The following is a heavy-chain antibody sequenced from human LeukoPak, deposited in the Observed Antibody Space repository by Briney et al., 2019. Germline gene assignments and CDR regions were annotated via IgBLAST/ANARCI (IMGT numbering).Heavy chain of an antibody. D-gene: IGHD3-10*01. CDR3: ARDHTKGPMADV. CDR1: GYTFTSYY. Sequence: GASVKVSCKASGYTFTSYYMHWVRQAPGQGLEWMGIINLSGGSTSYAQKFQGRVTMTRDTSTSTVYMELSSLRSEDTAVYYCARDHTKGPMADVWGKGTTVTVSS. J-gene: IGHJ6*04. CDR2: INLSGGST. V-gene: IGHV1-46*03.